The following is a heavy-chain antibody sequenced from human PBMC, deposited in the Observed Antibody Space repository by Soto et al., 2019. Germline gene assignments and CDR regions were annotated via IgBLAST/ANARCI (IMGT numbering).Heavy chain of an antibody. V-gene: IGHV3-30-3*01. D-gene: IGHD6-19*01. CDR2: ISYDGSNK. Sequence: QVQLVESGGGVVQPGRSLRLSCAASGFIFSDHNMHWVRQAPGKGLEWVAVISYDGSNKYYADSVKGRFTISRDNSKNTLYLQMNSLRAEDTAVYYCARASEQWLVRGYFQHWGQGTLVTVSS. J-gene: IGHJ1*01. CDR3: ARASEQWLVRGYFQH. CDR1: GFIFSDHN.